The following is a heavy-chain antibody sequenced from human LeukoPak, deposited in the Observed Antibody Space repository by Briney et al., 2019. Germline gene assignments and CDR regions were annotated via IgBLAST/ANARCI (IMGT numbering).Heavy chain of an antibody. V-gene: IGHV1-18*01. CDR2: ISAYNGNT. CDR1: GYTFTSYG. Sequence: GASVKVSCKASGYTFTSYGISWVRQAPGQGLEWMGWISAYNGNTNYAQKLQGRVTMTTDPSTSTAYKELRSLRSDDTAVYDCASSPPEVDGSYLGRGAWFDPWGQGTLVTVSS. CDR3: ASSPPEVDGSYLGRGAWFDP. D-gene: IGHD1-26*01. J-gene: IGHJ5*02.